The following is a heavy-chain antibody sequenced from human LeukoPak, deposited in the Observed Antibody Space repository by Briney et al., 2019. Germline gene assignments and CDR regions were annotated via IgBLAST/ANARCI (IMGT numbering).Heavy chain of an antibody. D-gene: IGHD1-26*01. Sequence: GGSLRLSCAASGVTISSNAMSWIRQAPGKGLEWVSAISISGTTTHYADSVKGRFTISRDNSKNTMYLEANSLGAEDTAIYYCAKEYKVGTTTKCFQHWGQGTLVTVSS. V-gene: IGHV3-23*01. CDR1: GVTISSNA. J-gene: IGHJ1*01. CDR2: ISISGTTT. CDR3: AKEYKVGTTTKCFQH.